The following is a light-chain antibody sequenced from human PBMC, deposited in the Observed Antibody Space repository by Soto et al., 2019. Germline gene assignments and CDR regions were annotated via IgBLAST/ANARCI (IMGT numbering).Light chain of an antibody. CDR3: QQGGNWPVT. Sequence: VLTRSPVTLSLSPGERATLSCRASQDVGTYVAWYQVRGGQAPRLLISGASKRATGIPDRINGGGSGADFILTINSLESGDSAVYFCQQGGNWPVTFGQGTRVEIK. CDR1: QDVGTY. V-gene: IGKV3D-11*01. CDR2: GAS. J-gene: IGKJ5*01.